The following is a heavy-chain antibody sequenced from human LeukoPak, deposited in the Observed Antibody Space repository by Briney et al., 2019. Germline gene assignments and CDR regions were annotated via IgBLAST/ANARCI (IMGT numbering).Heavy chain of an antibody. CDR1: GGTISSYA. CDR2: IIPIFGTA. Sequence: ASVKVSCKASGGTISSYAISWVRQAPGQGLEWMGGIIPIFGTANYAQKFQGRVTMTRDTSTSTVYMELSSLRSEDTAVYYCARDRNNVDTAMVYDYWGQGTLVTVSS. D-gene: IGHD5-18*01. CDR3: ARDRNNVDTAMVYDY. J-gene: IGHJ4*02. V-gene: IGHV1-69*05.